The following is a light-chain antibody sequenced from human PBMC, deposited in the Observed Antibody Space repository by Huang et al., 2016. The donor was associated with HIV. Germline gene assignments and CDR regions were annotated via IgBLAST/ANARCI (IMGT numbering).Light chain of an antibody. J-gene: IGKJ1*01. Sequence: DIQMTQSPSTLSASLGDRVTITCRASKSISSWLAWYQQKPGKAPNLLIYKASSLESGVPSRFSGSGSGTEFTLTISSLQPDDFATYYCQQYNSLAWTFGQGTKVEIK. CDR1: KSISSW. V-gene: IGKV1-5*03. CDR2: KAS. CDR3: QQYNSLAWT.